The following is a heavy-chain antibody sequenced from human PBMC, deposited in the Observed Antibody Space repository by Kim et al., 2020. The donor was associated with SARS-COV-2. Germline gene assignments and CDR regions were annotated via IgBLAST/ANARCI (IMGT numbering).Heavy chain of an antibody. CDR3: AKDIRPGGRIATTFPYWVDP. D-gene: IGHD1-1*01. V-gene: IGHV3-9*01. J-gene: IGHJ5*02. CDR1: GFTLDDYA. CDR2: ISWNSATI. Sequence: GGSLRLSCAASGFTLDDYAMHWVRQAPGKGLEWVSGISWNSATIGYADSVKGRFTISRDNAKKSLYLQMNSLRTEDSALYYCAKDIRPGGRIATTFPYWVDPWGQGTLVTVSS.